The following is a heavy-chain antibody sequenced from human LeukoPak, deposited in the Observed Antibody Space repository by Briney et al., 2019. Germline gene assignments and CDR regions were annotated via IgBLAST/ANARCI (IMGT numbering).Heavy chain of an antibody. Sequence: PGGSLRLSCAASRFTLSTYWVSWVRHAPGQGLVWVSRIKGDGISTNYADSVKGRFTISRDIAKNTLYLQMNSLRAEDTGVYYCAKDHYWSIDYWGRGTLVTVSS. V-gene: IGHV3-74*01. CDR2: IKGDGIST. CDR1: RFTLSTYW. J-gene: IGHJ4*02. D-gene: IGHD3-3*01. CDR3: AKDHYWSIDY.